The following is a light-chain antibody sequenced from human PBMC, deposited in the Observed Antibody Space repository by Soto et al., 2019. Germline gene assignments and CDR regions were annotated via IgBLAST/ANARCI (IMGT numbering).Light chain of an antibody. CDR1: QSVSSN. Sequence: EIVMTQSPATLSVSPGERATLSCRARQSVSSNLAWYQQKPGQAPRLLIYGATTRATGIPARFSGSGSGTEFTLTISSLHYEDFAVYYCQQYNNWPPFGQGTKVEIK. CDR3: QQYNNWPP. J-gene: IGKJ1*01. CDR2: GAT. V-gene: IGKV3-15*01.